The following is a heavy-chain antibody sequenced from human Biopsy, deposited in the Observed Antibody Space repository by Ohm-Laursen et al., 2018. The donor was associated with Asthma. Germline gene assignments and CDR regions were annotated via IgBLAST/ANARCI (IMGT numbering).Heavy chain of an antibody. CDR2: ISVYNGNT. J-gene: IGHJ6*02. Sequence: ASVKVSCKTSGYTFNSAGITWVRQAPGQGLEWMGWISVYNGNTKVTQKLQDRVTMITDTSTSTAYMELRGLRSDDTAVYFCARAVDYSHYYGIDVWGQGTTVTVS. CDR1: GYTFNSAG. V-gene: IGHV1-18*01. D-gene: IGHD3-10*01. CDR3: ARAVDYSHYYGIDV.